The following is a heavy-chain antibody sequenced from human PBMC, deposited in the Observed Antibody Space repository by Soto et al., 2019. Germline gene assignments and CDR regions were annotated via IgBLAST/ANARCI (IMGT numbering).Heavy chain of an antibody. Sequence: QVQLVQSGAEVKKPGSSVKVSCKASGGTFSSYAISWVRQAPGQGLEWMGGTIPIFGTANYAQKFQRRVTITADESTSTAYMELSSLSSEDTAVYYCARGDSSGSHFDYWAQGTLVTVSS. V-gene: IGHV1-69*01. CDR1: GGTFSSYA. D-gene: IGHD3-22*01. CDR3: ARGDSSGSHFDY. CDR2: TIPIFGTA. J-gene: IGHJ4*02.